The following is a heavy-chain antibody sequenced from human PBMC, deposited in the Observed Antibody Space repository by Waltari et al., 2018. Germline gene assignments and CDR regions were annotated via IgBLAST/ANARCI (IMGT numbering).Heavy chain of an antibody. V-gene: IGHV4-39*01. J-gene: IGHJ5*02. CDR1: GGSISSSSYY. D-gene: IGHD2-15*01. Sequence: QLQLQESGPGLVKPSETLSLTCTVSGGSISSSSYYWGWIRQPPGKGLEWIGSIDDSGRPSYNQSLKSGVTIAVDTAKNQFSLKLGSVTAADTAVYYCARQAWDIVVVVAARIKWFDPWGQGTLVAVAS. CDR2: IDDSGRP. CDR3: ARQAWDIVVVVAARIKWFDP.